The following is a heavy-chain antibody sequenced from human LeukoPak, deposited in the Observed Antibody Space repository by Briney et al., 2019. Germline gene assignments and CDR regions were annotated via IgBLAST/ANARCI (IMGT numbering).Heavy chain of an antibody. Sequence: ASETLSPTCAVYGGSFSGYYWSWIRQPPGKGLEWIGEINHSGSTNYNPSLKSRVTISVDTSKNQFSLKLSSVTAADTAVYYCARGQNSSSWYYFDYWGQGTLVTVSS. CDR2: INHSGST. V-gene: IGHV4-34*01. CDR1: GGSFSGYY. J-gene: IGHJ4*02. D-gene: IGHD6-13*01. CDR3: ARGQNSSSWYYFDY.